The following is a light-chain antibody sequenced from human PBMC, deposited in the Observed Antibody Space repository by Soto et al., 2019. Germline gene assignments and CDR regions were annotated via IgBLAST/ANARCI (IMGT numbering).Light chain of an antibody. CDR3: SSYTSSSIDNV. Sequence: QSALTQPASVSGSPGQSFNISCTGTSSDVGGYNYVSWYQQHPGKAPKLMIYEVSNRPSGVSNRSSGSKSGNTASLTISGRQAEDEADYYCSSYTSSSIDNVFGTGTKLTVL. V-gene: IGLV2-14*01. CDR1: SSDVGGYNY. CDR2: EVS. J-gene: IGLJ1*01.